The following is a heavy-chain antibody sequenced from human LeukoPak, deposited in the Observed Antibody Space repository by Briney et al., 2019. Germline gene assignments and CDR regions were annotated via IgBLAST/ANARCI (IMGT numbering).Heavy chain of an antibody. CDR3: ARHESAVGALFY. J-gene: IGHJ4*02. Sequence: SETLSLTCTVSGGSISSYYWSWIRQPPGKGLEWIGYIYYSGSTNYNPSLKSRVTISVDTSKNQFSLKLSPVTAADTAVYYCARHESAVGALFYWGQGTLVTVSS. V-gene: IGHV4-59*08. CDR2: IYYSGST. CDR1: GGSISSYY. D-gene: IGHD1-26*01.